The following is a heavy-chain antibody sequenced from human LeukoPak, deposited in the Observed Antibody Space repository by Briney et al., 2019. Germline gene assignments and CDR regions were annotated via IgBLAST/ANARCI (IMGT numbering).Heavy chain of an antibody. CDR2: ISSSSSTI. D-gene: IGHD2-2*01. CDR3: ARLAICSSTSCFRYFDY. CDR1: GITVANTY. V-gene: IGHV3-11*04. J-gene: IGHJ4*02. Sequence: GGSLRLSCAASGITVANTYMSWVRQAPGKGLEWVSYISSSSSTIYYADSVKGRFTISRDNAKNSLYLQMNSLRAEDTAVYYCARLAICSSTSCFRYFDYWGQGTLVTVSS.